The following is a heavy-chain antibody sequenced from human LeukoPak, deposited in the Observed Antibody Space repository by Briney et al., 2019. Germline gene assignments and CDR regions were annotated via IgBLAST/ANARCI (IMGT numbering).Heavy chain of an antibody. J-gene: IGHJ4*02. V-gene: IGHV5-51*01. CDR2: IYPGDSDT. CDR3: ARLLRLAVPYFDY. Sequence: GESLKIPCKGSGYSFTSYWIGWARQMPGKGLEWVGIIYPGDSDTRYSPSFQGQVTISADKSISTAYLQWSSLKASDTAMYYCARLLRLAVPYFDYWGQGTLVTVSS. CDR1: GYSFTSYW. D-gene: IGHD3-16*01.